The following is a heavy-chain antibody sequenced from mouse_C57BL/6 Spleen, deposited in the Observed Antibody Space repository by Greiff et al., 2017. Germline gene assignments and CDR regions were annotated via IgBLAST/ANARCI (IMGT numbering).Heavy chain of an antibody. CDR3: ARGGGLSFDD. CDR2: INPSSGYT. CDR1: GYTFTSYW. Sequence: VQLLQSGAELVKPGASVKLSCKASGYTFTSYWMPWVKQRPGQGLEWIGYINPSSGYTKYNEKFKDKATLTADKSSSTAYMQLSSLTYEDSAVYWCARGGGLSFDDWGQGTTVTVAS. D-gene: IGHD3-3*01. J-gene: IGHJ2*01. V-gene: IGHV1-7*01.